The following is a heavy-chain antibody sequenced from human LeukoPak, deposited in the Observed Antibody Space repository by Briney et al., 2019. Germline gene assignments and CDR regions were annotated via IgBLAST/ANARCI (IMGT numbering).Heavy chain of an antibody. CDR2: IYYSGST. CDR3: ARAPGGSYFVGDAFDI. D-gene: IGHD1-26*01. J-gene: IGHJ3*02. V-gene: IGHV4-39*07. CDR1: GGSISSSSYY. Sequence: SETQSLTCTVSGGSISSSSYYWGWIRQPPGKGLEWIGSIYYSGSTYYNPSLKSRVTISVDTSKNQFSLKLSSVTAADTAVYYCARAPGGSYFVGDAFDIWGQGTMVTVSS.